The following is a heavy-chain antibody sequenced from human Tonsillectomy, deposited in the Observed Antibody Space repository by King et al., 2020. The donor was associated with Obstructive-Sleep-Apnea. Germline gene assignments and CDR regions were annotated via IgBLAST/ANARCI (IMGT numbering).Heavy chain of an antibody. V-gene: IGHV3-9*01. Sequence: VQLVESGGGLLQPGRSLRLSCVGSGFMFDDYAMHWVRQAPGKGLEWVSGISWNSGDIGYADSVKGRFTISRDNAKNSLYLHLSSLRAEDTALYYCARDIDINYYDTSGYGGVFDYWGQGTLVTVSS. CDR2: ISWNSGDI. CDR1: GFMFDDYA. J-gene: IGHJ4*02. CDR3: ARDIDINYYDTSGYGGVFDY. D-gene: IGHD3-22*01.